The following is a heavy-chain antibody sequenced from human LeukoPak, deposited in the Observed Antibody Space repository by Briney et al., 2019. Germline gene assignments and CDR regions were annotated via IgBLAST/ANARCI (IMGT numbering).Heavy chain of an antibody. V-gene: IGHV3-23*01. CDR2: ISDSGGRT. CDR1: GFTFSSYW. J-gene: IGHJ4*02. CDR3: AKRGVVIRVILVGFHKEAYYFDS. D-gene: IGHD3-22*01. Sequence: GGSLSLSCAASGFTFSSYWMSWVRQAPGKGLEWVAGISDSGGRTNYADSVKGRFTISRDNPKNTLYLQMNSLRAEDTAVYFCAKRGVVIRVILVGFHKEAYYFDSWGQGALVTVSS.